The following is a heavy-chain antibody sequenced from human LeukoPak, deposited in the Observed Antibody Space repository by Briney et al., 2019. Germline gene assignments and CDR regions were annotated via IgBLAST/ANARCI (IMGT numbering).Heavy chain of an antibody. CDR2: ISTSSSYI. D-gene: IGHD1-26*01. Sequence: PGGSLRLSCAASGFTFSRHSMNWVRQAPGKGLEWVSSISTSSSYIYYADSVKGRFTISRDNAKNSLYLQMDSLRAEDTAVYYCASFHIVGATRSVDYWGQGTLVTVSS. J-gene: IGHJ4*02. CDR3: ASFHIVGATRSVDY. CDR1: GFTFSRHS. V-gene: IGHV3-21*01.